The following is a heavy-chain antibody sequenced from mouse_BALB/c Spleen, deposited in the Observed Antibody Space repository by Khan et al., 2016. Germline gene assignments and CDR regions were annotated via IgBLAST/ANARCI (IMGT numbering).Heavy chain of an antibody. V-gene: IGHV1-7*01. J-gene: IGHJ2*01. CDR2: IAPSTGYT. D-gene: IGHD1-1*01. CDR1: DYIFTSYW. CDR3: ASEGYSGSSAYFDY. Sequence: QVQLQQSGTELAKPGASVKMSCKASDYIFTSYWLHWVKQRPGQGLEWIGYIAPSTGYTEYNQNFKDKATLTADKSSTTAYMQLSSLTSEDSAVYYCASEGYSGSSAYFDYWGQGTTLTVSS.